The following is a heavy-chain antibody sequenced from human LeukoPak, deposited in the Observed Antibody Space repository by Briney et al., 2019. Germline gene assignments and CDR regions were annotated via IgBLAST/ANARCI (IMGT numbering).Heavy chain of an antibody. CDR1: GDSISNYY. J-gene: IGHJ4*02. Sequence: SETLSLTCTVSGDSISNYYWSWIRQPPGKGLEWIGYISYSGGTNYNPSLQSRVTMLVDTSMDQFSLNLNSVTAADTAMYYCARGSSRGLGYWGQGTLVTVSS. CDR3: ARGSSRGLGY. D-gene: IGHD3-10*01. CDR2: ISYSGGT. V-gene: IGHV4-59*01.